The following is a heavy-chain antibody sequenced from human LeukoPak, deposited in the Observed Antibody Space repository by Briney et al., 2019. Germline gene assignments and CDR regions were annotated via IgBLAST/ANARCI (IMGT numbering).Heavy chain of an antibody. CDR3: ALHEYSYGSSAQGLDY. Sequence: GGSLRLSCAASGFIFSSYWMSWVRQAPGKGLEWVASIKQDGTETHYVDSVKGRFTISKDNAKNSLYLQLNSLRAEDTAVYYCALHEYSYGSSAQGLDYWGQGTLVTVSS. CDR1: GFIFSSYW. J-gene: IGHJ4*02. V-gene: IGHV3-7*03. CDR2: IKQDGTET. D-gene: IGHD5-18*01.